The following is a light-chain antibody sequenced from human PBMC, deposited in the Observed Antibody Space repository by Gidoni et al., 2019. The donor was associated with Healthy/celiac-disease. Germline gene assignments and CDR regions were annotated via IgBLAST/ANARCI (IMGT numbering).Light chain of an antibody. CDR3: QQYDNLPPF. CDR1: QDISNY. Sequence: DIQMTQSPSSLSASVGDRVTITCQASQDISNYLNWYQQKPGKAPKLLIYDASNLATGVPSRFSGSGSGTDFTFTISSLQPEDIATYYCQQYDNLPPFFGGGTKVEIK. J-gene: IGKJ4*01. CDR2: DAS. V-gene: IGKV1-33*01.